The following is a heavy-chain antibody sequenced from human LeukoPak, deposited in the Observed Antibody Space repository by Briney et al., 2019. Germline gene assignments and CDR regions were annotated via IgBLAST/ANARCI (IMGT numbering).Heavy chain of an antibody. J-gene: IGHJ4*02. CDR1: GFTFSSYS. D-gene: IGHD3-9*01. Sequence: GGSLRLSCAASGFTFSSYSMNWVRRAPGKGLEWVSSISSTGSYIYYADSVKGRFTISRDNAKNSLYLQMNSLRAEDTAVYYCAGTSTSYYQGWGQGTLVTVSS. CDR3: AGTSTSYYQG. V-gene: IGHV3-21*01. CDR2: ISSTGSYI.